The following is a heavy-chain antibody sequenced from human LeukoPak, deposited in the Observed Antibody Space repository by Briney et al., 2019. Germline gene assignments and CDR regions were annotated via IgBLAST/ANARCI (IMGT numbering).Heavy chain of an antibody. Sequence: SVKVSCKASGGTFSSYAISWVRQAPGQGLEWMGGIIPIFGTANYAQKFQGRVTITADESTSTAYMELSSLRSEDTAVYYCARGSDDYSDYVRTPDAFDIWGQGTMLTVSS. J-gene: IGHJ3*02. CDR1: GGTFSSYA. CDR2: IIPIFGTA. V-gene: IGHV1-69*13. CDR3: ARGSDDYSDYVRTPDAFDI. D-gene: IGHD4-11*01.